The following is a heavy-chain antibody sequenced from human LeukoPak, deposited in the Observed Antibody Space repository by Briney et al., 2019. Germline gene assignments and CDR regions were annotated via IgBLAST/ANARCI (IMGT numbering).Heavy chain of an antibody. J-gene: IGHJ4*02. Sequence: SETLSLTCTVSGGSISSYYWSWIRQPPGKGLEWIGYIYYSGSTNYNPSLKSRVTISVDTSKNQFSLKLSPVTAADTAVYYCARYTSHWGDFDYWGQGTLVTVSS. V-gene: IGHV4-59*01. CDR2: IYYSGST. CDR3: ARYTSHWGDFDY. D-gene: IGHD6-13*01. CDR1: GGSISSYY.